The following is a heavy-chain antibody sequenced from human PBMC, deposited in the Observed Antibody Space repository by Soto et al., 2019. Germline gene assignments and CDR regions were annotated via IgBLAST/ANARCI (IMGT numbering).Heavy chain of an antibody. V-gene: IGHV1-18*01. CDR1: GYTFTSYG. CDR3: LLGYCTNGVCYRGFDY. Sequence: ASVKVSCKASGYTFTSYGISWVRQAPGQGLEWMGWISAYNGNTNYAQKLQGRVTMTTDTSTSTAYMELRSLRSDDTTVYYCLLGYCTNGVCYRGFDYWGQGTLVTVSS. D-gene: IGHD2-8*01. J-gene: IGHJ4*02. CDR2: ISAYNGNT.